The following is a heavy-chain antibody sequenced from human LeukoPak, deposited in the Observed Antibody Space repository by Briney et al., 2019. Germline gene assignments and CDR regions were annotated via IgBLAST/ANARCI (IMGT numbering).Heavy chain of an antibody. CDR1: GFTFSSFT. J-gene: IGHJ4*02. CDR3: ARVGNGRSWDY. V-gene: IGHV3-48*02. D-gene: IGHD2-15*01. CDR2: ISLGNSTM. Sequence: GGTLRLSCAASGFTFSSFTMNWARQVPGKGLEWISYISLGNSTMFYADSVKGRFTISRDNAKNSLYLQRNSLRDDDTAVYYCARVGNGRSWDYWGQRTLVSVSS.